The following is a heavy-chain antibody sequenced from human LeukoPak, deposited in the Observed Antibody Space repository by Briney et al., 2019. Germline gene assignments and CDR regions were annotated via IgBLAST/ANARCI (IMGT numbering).Heavy chain of an antibody. D-gene: IGHD3-22*01. CDR2: INVEGTTS. CDR3: ARSDYYDSRGYYYGY. V-gene: IGHV3-74*01. J-gene: IGHJ4*02. CDR1: GFSFSNYW. Sequence: GGSLRLSCAASGFSFSNYWMHWVRQAPGGGLVWISRINVEGTTSTYADSVKGRFTISRDNAKNTLYLQMNSLRAEDTAVYYCARSDYYDSRGYYYGYWGQGTLVTVSS.